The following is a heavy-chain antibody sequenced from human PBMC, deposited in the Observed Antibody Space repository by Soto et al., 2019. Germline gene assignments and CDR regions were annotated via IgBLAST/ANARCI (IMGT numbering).Heavy chain of an antibody. J-gene: IGHJ6*03. V-gene: IGHV3-23*01. CDR1: GFTFSSYA. CDR3: AKDARYYDILTGRTPDYYYYYYMDV. Sequence: GGSLRLSCAASGFTFSSYAMSWVRQAPGKGLEWVSAISGSGGSTYYADSVKGRFTISRDNSKNTLYLQMNSLRAEDTAVYYCAKDARYYDILTGRTPDYYYYYYMDVWGKGTMVTVSS. CDR2: ISGSGGST. D-gene: IGHD3-9*01.